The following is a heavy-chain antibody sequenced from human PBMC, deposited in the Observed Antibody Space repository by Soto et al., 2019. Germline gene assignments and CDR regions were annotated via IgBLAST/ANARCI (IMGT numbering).Heavy chain of an antibody. Sequence: ASVKVSCKASGYTFTSYAMHWVRQAPGQRLEWMGWINAGNGNTKYSQKFQGRVTITRDTSASTAYMELSSLRSEDTAVYYCARDGGYCSSTSCYWDYYYGMDVWGQGTTVTVSS. J-gene: IGHJ6*02. D-gene: IGHD2-2*01. V-gene: IGHV1-3*01. CDR3: ARDGGYCSSTSCYWDYYYGMDV. CDR1: GYTFTSYA. CDR2: INAGNGNT.